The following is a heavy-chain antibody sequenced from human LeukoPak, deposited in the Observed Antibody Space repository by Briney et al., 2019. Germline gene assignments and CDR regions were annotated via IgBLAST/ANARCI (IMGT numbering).Heavy chain of an antibody. CDR3: ARDYKYAFDN. Sequence: GGSLRLSCAASGITFITSAMSWVRQAPGKGLEWISYIGIDSGNTNYADSVKGRFTISGDKAKNSLYLQMNSLRVEDTAVYYCARDYKYAFDNWGQGTLVTVSS. J-gene: IGHJ4*02. D-gene: IGHD5-24*01. V-gene: IGHV3-48*01. CDR1: GITFITSA. CDR2: IGIDSGNT.